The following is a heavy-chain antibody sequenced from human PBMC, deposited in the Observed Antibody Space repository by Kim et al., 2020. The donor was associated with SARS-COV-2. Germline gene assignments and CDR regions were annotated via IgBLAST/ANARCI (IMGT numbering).Heavy chain of an antibody. Sequence: GGSLRLSCAASGFTFDDYTMHWVRQAPGKGLEWVSLISWDGGSTYYADSVKGRFTISRDNSKNSLYLQMNSLRTEDTALYYCAKDIAPGSGSYVLDYWGQGTLSPVPS. D-gene: IGHD3-10*01. V-gene: IGHV3-43*01. CDR2: ISWDGGST. CDR1: GFTFDDYT. CDR3: AKDIAPGSGSYVLDY. J-gene: IGHJ4*02.